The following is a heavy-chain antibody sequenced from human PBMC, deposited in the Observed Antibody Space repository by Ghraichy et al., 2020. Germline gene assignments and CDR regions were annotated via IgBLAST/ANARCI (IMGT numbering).Heavy chain of an antibody. V-gene: IGHV4-31*03. D-gene: IGHD4-17*01. Sequence: SETLSLTCTVSGGSISSGGYYWSWIRQHPGKGLEWIGYIYYSGSTYYNPSLKSRVTISVDTSKNQFSLKLSSVTAADTAVYYCARDRTDYGFDYWGQGTLVTVSS. J-gene: IGHJ4*02. CDR3: ARDRTDYGFDY. CDR2: IYYSGST. CDR1: GGSISSGGYY.